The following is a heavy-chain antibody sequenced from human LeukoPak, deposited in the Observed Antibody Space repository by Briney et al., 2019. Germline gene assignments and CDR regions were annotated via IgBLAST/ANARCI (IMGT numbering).Heavy chain of an antibody. V-gene: IGHV4-59*01. J-gene: IGHJ4*02. D-gene: IGHD5-18*01. CDR3: ARARGYSYPPKYYFDY. CDR1: GGSFSGYY. Sequence: PSETLSLTCAVYGGSFSGYYWSWIRQPPGKGLEWIGYIYYSGSTNYNPSLKSRVTISVDTSKNQFSLKLSSVTAADTAVYYCARARGYSYPPKYYFDYWGQGTLVTVSS. CDR2: IYYSGST.